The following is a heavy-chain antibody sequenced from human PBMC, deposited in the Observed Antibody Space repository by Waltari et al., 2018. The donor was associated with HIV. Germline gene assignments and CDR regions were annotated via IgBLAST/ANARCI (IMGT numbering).Heavy chain of an antibody. J-gene: IGHJ5*02. CDR2: VYYTGST. D-gene: IGHD3-3*01. CDR1: GGSISINNYY. V-gene: IGHV4-39*01. CDR3: ARLPRYDFWT. Sequence: QLQLQESGPGLVKASATLSLTCTVSGGSISINNYYWGWIRQPPGKGLEWIGNVYYTGSTYYNPSLKSRVTMSVDTSENQFSLNLRSVTAADTAIYYCARLPRYDFWTWGQGTLVTVSS.